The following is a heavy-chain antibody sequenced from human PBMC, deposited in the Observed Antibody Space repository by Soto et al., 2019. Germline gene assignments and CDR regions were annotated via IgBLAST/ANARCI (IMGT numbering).Heavy chain of an antibody. J-gene: IGHJ6*02. CDR1: GFTSSSYS. Sequence: GGSLRLSCAASGFTSSSYSMNWVRQAPGKGLEWVSYISSSSSTIYYADSVKGRFTISRDNSKNTLYLQMNRLRAEDTAVYYCAKEGGNSRDYYYYGMNVWGQGTTVTVSS. CDR3: AKEGGNSRDYYYYGMNV. CDR2: ISSSSSTI. V-gene: IGHV3-48*01. D-gene: IGHD2-21*02.